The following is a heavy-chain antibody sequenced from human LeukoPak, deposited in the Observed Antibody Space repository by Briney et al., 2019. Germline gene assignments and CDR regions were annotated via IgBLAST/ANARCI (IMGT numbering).Heavy chain of an antibody. CDR3: VRDPSGSGFAFDS. CDR1: GFTFSSYG. D-gene: IGHD1-1*01. J-gene: IGHJ4*02. Sequence: GGSLRLSCAASGFTFSSYGMHWVRQAPGKGLEWVAVIWYDGTNKYYADSVKGRFTISRDNSEDTLYLQMNSLRAEDTAVYYCVRDPSGSGFAFDSWGQGALVTVSS. V-gene: IGHV3-33*01. CDR2: IWYDGTNK.